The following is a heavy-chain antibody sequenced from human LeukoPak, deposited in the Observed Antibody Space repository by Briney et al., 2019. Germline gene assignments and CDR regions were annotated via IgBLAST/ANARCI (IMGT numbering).Heavy chain of an antibody. V-gene: IGHV3-53*04. Sequence: PGESLRLSCAASGFTVSSNCMSWVRQAPGKGLEWVSVIYSGGSTYYADSVKGRFTISRHNSKNTLYLQMNSLRAEDTAVYYCAGGEQWLVFDYWGQGTLVTVSS. CDR1: GFTVSSNC. D-gene: IGHD6-19*01. J-gene: IGHJ4*02. CDR3: AGGEQWLVFDY. CDR2: IYSGGST.